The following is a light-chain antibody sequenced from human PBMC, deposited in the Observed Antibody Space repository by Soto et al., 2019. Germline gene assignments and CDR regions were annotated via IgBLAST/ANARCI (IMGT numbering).Light chain of an antibody. CDR1: QSVSNN. CDR2: GAS. CDR3: QQYNNWPPVT. J-gene: IGKJ5*01. Sequence: EIVMTQSPVTLSVSPGERVTLSCRASQSVSNNLAWYQQRSGQAPRLLIYGASTRVTGIPARFSGSGSGTEFTLTLSSLQSEDFAIYYCQQYNNWPPVTFGQGTRLDIK. V-gene: IGKV3-15*01.